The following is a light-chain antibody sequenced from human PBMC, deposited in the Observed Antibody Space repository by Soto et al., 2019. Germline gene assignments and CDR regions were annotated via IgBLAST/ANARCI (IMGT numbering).Light chain of an antibody. CDR1: QSVSSY. Sequence: VLTQSPATLSLSPGERATLSCRASQSVSSYLAWYQQKPGQAPRLLIYDASNRATGIPARFSGSGSGTDVTLTSSSLEPEDFAVYYCQQRSNFMYTFGQGTKLETK. CDR2: DAS. CDR3: QQRSNFMYT. J-gene: IGKJ2*01. V-gene: IGKV3-11*01.